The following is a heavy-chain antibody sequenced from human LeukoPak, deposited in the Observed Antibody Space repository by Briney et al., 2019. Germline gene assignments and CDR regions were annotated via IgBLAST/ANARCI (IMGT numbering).Heavy chain of an antibody. J-gene: IGHJ4*02. V-gene: IGHV3-30*02. CDR1: GFSFSSYG. CDR2: IRYDGSNK. D-gene: IGHD3-10*01. Sequence: PGGSLRLSCAASGFSFSSYGMHWVRQAPGKGLEWVAFIRYDGSNKYYADPVKGRFTISRDNSKNTLYLQMNSLRAEDTAVYYCAKLWFGELFSLDYWGQGTLVTVSS. CDR3: AKLWFGELFSLDY.